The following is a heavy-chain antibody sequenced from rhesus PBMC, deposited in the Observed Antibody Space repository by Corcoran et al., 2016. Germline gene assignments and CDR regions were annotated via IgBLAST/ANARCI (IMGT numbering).Heavy chain of an antibody. J-gene: IGHJ5-1*01. Sequence: QVQLVQSGGDITPPGASVKLSCKSSGYPFTSYYIHLVSQSPGQGLEWIGLISPNNGNKGYAKNFQGRVTITTDTYTSTGYMELSSLRAEDTAVYYCTRANSYVRFDVWGPGVLVTVSS. CDR2: ISPNNGNK. V-gene: IGHV1-180*01. CDR3: TRANSYVRFDV. CDR1: GYPFTSYY. D-gene: IGHD5-12*01.